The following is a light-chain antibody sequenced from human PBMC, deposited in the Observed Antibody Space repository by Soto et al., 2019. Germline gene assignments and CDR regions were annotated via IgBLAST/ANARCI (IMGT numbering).Light chain of an antibody. CDR3: HQYGGSPRYT. CDR1: QSISNHY. Sequence: EIVLTQSPGTLSLSPGERATLSCRASQSISNHYLAWFQQKPGQAPRLLIYGASYRATGIPDRFSGSGSGTDFTLTITGLEHEDFAVYHCHQYGGSPRYTFGQGTKLEIK. CDR2: GAS. V-gene: IGKV3-20*01. J-gene: IGKJ2*01.